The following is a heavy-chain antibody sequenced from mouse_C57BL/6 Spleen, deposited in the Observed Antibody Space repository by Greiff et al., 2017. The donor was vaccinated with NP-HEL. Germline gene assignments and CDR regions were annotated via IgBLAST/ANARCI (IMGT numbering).Heavy chain of an antibody. V-gene: IGHV1-80*01. CDR1: GYAFSSYW. D-gene: IGHD2-4*01. J-gene: IGHJ2*01. Sequence: QVQLKESGAELVKPGASVKISCKASGYAFSSYWMNWVKQRPGKGLEWIGQIYPGDGDTNYNGKFKGKATLTADKSSSTAYMQPSSLTSEDSAVYFCARGELRPPFDYWGQGTTLTVSS. CDR3: ARGELRPPFDY. CDR2: IYPGDGDT.